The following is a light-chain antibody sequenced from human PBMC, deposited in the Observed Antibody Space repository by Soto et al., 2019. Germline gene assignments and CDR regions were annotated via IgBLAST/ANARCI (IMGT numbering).Light chain of an antibody. CDR2: EVS. CDR1: SSDIGEFNY. V-gene: IGLV2-8*01. J-gene: IGLJ3*02. CDR3: SSYAGNNNLV. Sequence: QSALTQPPSASGSPGQSVTISCTGTSSDIGEFNYVSWYQQHPGKAPRVTIYEVSQRPSGVPDRFVGSKSGNTASLTVSGLQDEDEADYYCSSYAGNNNLVFGGGTKLTVL.